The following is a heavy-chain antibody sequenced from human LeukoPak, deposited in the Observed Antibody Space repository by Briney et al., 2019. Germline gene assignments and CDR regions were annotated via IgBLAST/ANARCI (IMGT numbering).Heavy chain of an antibody. CDR2: ITQSGRT. J-gene: IGHJ4*02. D-gene: IGHD5-12*01. CDR1: GGSFSTYY. V-gene: IGHV4-34*01. CDR3: APIFGGYSDFDS. Sequence: SETLSLTCAVYGGSFSTYYWSWVRQPPGKGLEWIGEITQSGRTNYNPSLKSRVTISIDTSKNQCSLQLTSVAAADTAVYYCAPIFGGYSDFDSWGQGTLVTVSS.